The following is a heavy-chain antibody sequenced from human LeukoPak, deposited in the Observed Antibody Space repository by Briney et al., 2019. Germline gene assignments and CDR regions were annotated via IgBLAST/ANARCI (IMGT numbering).Heavy chain of an antibody. J-gene: IGHJ4*02. CDR3: ARVTGSSWYLRY. Sequence: PETLSLTCAVYGGSFSGYYWSWIRQPPGKGLEWIGEINHSGSTNHNPSLKSRVTISVDKSKNQFSLKLSSVTAADTAVYYCARVTGSSWYLRYWGQGTLVTVSS. D-gene: IGHD6-13*01. V-gene: IGHV4-34*01. CDR2: INHSGST. CDR1: GGSFSGYY.